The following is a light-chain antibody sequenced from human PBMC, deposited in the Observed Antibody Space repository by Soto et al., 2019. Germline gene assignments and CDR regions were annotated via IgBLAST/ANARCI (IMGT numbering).Light chain of an antibody. J-gene: IGKJ1*01. CDR1: QSVSSN. CDR3: QQYNNWPPTWT. V-gene: IGKV3-15*01. Sequence: EIVVTQSPATLSVSPGERATLSCRASQSVSSNLAWYQQKPGQAPRLLIYGASTRATGIPARFSGSGFGTEFTLTISSLQSEDFAVYYCQQYNNWPPTWTFGQGTKVEIK. CDR2: GAS.